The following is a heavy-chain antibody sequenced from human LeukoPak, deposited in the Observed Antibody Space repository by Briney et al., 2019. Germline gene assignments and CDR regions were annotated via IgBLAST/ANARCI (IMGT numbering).Heavy chain of an antibody. V-gene: IGHV1-18*01. Sequence: ASVKVSCKSSGYTFSSYSISWVRQAPGRGLEWMGWITPYSGNTNYAQNLQGRVTMTTDTSTSTAYMELRSLRSDDTAVYYCARDTLGYCSSTSCNSDNWFDPWGQGTLVTVSS. J-gene: IGHJ5*02. CDR2: ITPYSGNT. CDR3: ARDTLGYCSSTSCNSDNWFDP. D-gene: IGHD2-2*01. CDR1: GYTFSSYS.